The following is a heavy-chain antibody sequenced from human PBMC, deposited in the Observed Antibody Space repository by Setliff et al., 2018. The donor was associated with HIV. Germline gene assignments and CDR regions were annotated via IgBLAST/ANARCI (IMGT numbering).Heavy chain of an antibody. V-gene: IGHV3-7*05. CDR3: ARDSLVAAMGASAFDI. Sequence: GGSLRLSCVASRFTFNDYWMSWVRQAPGKGLEWVANIKQDGSEEHYGDSGKGRFTITRDNAENSLYLQMNSLRVEDTAVYYCARDSLVAAMGASAFDIWGHGTMVTVSS. D-gene: IGHD5-12*01. J-gene: IGHJ3*02. CDR2: IKQDGSEE. CDR1: RFTFNDYW.